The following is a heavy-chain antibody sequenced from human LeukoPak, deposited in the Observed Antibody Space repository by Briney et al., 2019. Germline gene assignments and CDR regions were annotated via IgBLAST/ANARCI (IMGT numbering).Heavy chain of an antibody. J-gene: IGHJ4*02. CDR3: ATARNFRFEY. CDR2: MNGEGTTI. CDR1: GLTFRTTW. V-gene: IGHV3-74*01. Sequence: GGSLRLSCATSGLTFRTTWMHWVRQAPGEGLMWVSRMNGEGTTIDYADSVKGRFTVSRDYAKNTLFLQMNNLRTEDTALYFCATARNFRFEYWGQGSLVIVSA. D-gene: IGHD1-7*01.